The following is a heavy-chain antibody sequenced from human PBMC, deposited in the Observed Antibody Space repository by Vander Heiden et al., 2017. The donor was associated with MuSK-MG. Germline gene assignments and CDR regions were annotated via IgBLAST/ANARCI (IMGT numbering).Heavy chain of an antibody. J-gene: IGHJ4*02. D-gene: IGHD4-17*01. CDR2: IYYSGST. V-gene: IGHV4-59*01. CDR3: ARETRGMTTVTTVDY. Sequence: QVQLQESGPGLVKPSETLSLTCTVSGGSISSYYWSWLRQTPGKGLEWIGYIYYSGSTNYNPSLKSRVTISVDTSKNQFSLKLSSVTAADTAVYYCARETRGMTTVTTVDYWGQGTLVTVSS. CDR1: GGSISSYY.